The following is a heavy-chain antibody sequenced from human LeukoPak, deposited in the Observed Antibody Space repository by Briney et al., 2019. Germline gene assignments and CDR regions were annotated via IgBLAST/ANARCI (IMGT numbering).Heavy chain of an antibody. J-gene: IGHJ5*02. V-gene: IGHV1-3*01. CDR2: INAGNGNT. Sequence: ASVKVSRKASGYTFTSYAMHWVRQAPGQRLEWMGWINAGNGNTKNSQKFQGRVTITRDTSASTAYMELSSLRSEDTAVYYCARVKLDGSGRRDWFDPWGQGTLVTVSS. CDR3: ARVKLDGSGRRDWFDP. D-gene: IGHD3-10*01. CDR1: GYTFTSYA.